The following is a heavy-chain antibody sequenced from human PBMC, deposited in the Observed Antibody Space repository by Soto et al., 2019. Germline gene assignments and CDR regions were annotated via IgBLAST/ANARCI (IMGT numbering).Heavy chain of an antibody. Sequence: SETLSLTCTVSGGSISSSSYYWGWIRQPPGKGLEWIGSIYYSGSTYYNPSLKSRVTISVDTSKNQFSLKLSSVTAADTAVYYCASRATTYYYYGMDVWGQGTTVTVYS. CDR3: ASRATTYYYYGMDV. CDR1: GGSISSSSYY. D-gene: IGHD1-1*01. CDR2: IYYSGST. V-gene: IGHV4-39*01. J-gene: IGHJ6*02.